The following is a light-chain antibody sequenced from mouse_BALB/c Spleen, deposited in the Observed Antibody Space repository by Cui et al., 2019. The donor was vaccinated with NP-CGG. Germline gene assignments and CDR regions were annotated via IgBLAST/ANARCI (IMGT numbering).Light chain of an antibody. CDR2: GAN. V-gene: IGLV1*01. Sequence: QAVVTQESALTISPGETVTLTCRSSTGAVITSNYANWVQEKPDHLFTGLIGGANNRAPGVPARFSGSLIGDKSVLTITGAQIEDEARYFCALWYSNHWVFGGGTKLTVL. CDR1: TGAVITSNY. J-gene: IGLJ1*01. CDR3: ALWYSNHWV.